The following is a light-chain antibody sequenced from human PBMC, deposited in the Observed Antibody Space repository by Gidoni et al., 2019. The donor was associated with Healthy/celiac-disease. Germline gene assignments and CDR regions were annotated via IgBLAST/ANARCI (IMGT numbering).Light chain of an antibody. Sequence: SYELTQPPSVSVSPGQTARITCPGDALPKQYAYWYQQKPGQAPVLVIYKDSERPSGIPERFSGSSSGTTVTLTISGVQAEDEADYYCQSADSSEVFGGGTKLTVL. CDR2: KDS. J-gene: IGLJ3*02. CDR1: ALPKQY. CDR3: QSADSSEV. V-gene: IGLV3-25*03.